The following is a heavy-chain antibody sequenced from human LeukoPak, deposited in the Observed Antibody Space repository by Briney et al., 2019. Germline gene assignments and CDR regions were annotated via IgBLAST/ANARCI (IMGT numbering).Heavy chain of an antibody. J-gene: IGHJ5*02. CDR3: ARDCPSGGSCYSWGP. CDR2: ISGSGDNT. D-gene: IGHD2-15*01. Sequence: SGGSLRLSCEASGFTFGTYAMSWVRQAPGKGPEWVSAISGSGDNTYYANSVKGRFTISRDNSKNTLYLQVNSLIAEDTAVYYCARDCPSGGSCYSWGPWGQGTLVTVSS. V-gene: IGHV3-23*01. CDR1: GFTFGTYA.